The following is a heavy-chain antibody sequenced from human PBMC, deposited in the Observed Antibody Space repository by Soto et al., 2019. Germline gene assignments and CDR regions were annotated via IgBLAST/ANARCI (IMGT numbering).Heavy chain of an antibody. CDR2: IYYSGST. D-gene: IGHD4-17*01. CDR1: GGSISSGGYY. Sequence: QVQLQESGPGLVKPSQTLSLTCTVSGGSISSGGYYWSWIRQHPGKGLEWIGYIYYSGSTYYNPSLKRRVAISVDTSKNQFSLKLSSVTAADTAVYYCARDGPYADAFDIWGQGTMVTVSS. V-gene: IGHV4-31*03. J-gene: IGHJ3*02. CDR3: ARDGPYADAFDI.